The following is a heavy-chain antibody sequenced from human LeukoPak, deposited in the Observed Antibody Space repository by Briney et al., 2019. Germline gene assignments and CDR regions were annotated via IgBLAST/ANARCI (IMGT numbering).Heavy chain of an antibody. CDR3: ARGVAAQWEDYYYYGMDV. Sequence: SETLSLTCTVSGGSISSYYWSWIRQPPGKGLEGSGYIYYSGSTNYNPSLKSRVTISVDTSKNQFSLKLSSVTAADTAVYYYARGVAAQWEDYYYYGMDVWGQGTTVTVSS. D-gene: IGHD2-15*01. J-gene: IGHJ6*02. CDR2: IYYSGST. V-gene: IGHV4-59*08. CDR1: GGSISSYY.